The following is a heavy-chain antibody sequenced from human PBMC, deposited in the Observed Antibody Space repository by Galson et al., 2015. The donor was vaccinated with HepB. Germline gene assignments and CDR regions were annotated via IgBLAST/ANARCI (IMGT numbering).Heavy chain of an antibody. J-gene: IGHJ4*02. CDR1: GFTFSSYA. V-gene: IGHV3-23*01. D-gene: IGHD3-10*02. CDR2: VSGGGGST. CDR3: GRRGAMFD. Sequence: SLRLSCAASGFTFSSYAMSWVRQAPGKGLEWVSTVSGGGGSTYYADSVKGRFSLSRDHSKNMLYLRMNSLRAEDTAVYYRGRRGAMFDWGQGSLVTVSS.